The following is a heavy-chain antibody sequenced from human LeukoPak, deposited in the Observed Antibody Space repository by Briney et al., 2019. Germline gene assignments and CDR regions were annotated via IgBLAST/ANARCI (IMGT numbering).Heavy chain of an antibody. CDR3: AREMVIAAAGVYYYYGMDV. J-gene: IGHJ6*02. CDR1: GGSFSGYY. V-gene: IGHV4-34*01. Sequence: SETLSLTCAVYGGSFSGYYWSWIRQPPGKGLEWIGEINHSGSTNYNPSLKSRVTISVDTSKNQFSLKLSSVTAADTAVYYCAREMVIAAAGVYYYYGMDVWGQGTTVTVSS. CDR2: INHSGST. D-gene: IGHD6-13*01.